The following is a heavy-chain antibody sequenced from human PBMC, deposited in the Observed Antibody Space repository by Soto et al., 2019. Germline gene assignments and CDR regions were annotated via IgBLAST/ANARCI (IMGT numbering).Heavy chain of an antibody. J-gene: IGHJ4*02. CDR2: IWYDGSNN. D-gene: IGHD2-15*01. CDR1: GFSFSRYG. CDR3: ARQAGCCSGPADY. Sequence: GESLRLFCAASGFSFSRYGMHWVRQAPGTWRAWVAVIWYDGSNNYYADSVKGRFTISRDNSKNTLYLQMNSLRAEDTAVYYCARQAGCCSGPADYWGQGTLVTVSS. V-gene: IGHV3-33*01.